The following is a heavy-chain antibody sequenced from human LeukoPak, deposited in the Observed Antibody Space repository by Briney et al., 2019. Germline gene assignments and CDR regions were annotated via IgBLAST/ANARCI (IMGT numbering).Heavy chain of an antibody. V-gene: IGHV4-34*01. Sequence: SEALSLTCAVYGGSFSGYYWSWIRQPPGKGLEWIGEINHSGSTNYNPSLKSRVTISVDTSKNQFSLKLSSVTAADTAVYYCARTKKKAALDYWGQGTLVTVSS. CDR2: INHSGST. CDR1: GGSFSGYY. D-gene: IGHD6-6*01. CDR3: ARTKKKAALDY. J-gene: IGHJ4*02.